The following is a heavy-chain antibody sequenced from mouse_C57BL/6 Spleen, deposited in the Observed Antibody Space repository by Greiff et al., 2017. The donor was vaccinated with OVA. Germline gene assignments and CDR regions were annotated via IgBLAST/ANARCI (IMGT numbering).Heavy chain of an antibody. D-gene: IGHD2-2*01. CDR1: GYAFTNYL. J-gene: IGHJ3*01. CDR2: INPGSGGT. CDR3: ARSPMVTTAY. Sequence: QVQLQQSGAELVRPGTSVKVSCKASGYAFTNYLIEWVKQRPGQGLEWIGVINPGSGGTNYNEKFKGKATLTADKSSSTAYMQLSSLTSEDSAVYFCARSPMVTTAYWGQGTLVTVSA. V-gene: IGHV1-54*01.